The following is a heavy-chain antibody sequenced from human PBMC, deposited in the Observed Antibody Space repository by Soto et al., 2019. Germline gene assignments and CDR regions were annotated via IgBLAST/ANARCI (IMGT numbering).Heavy chain of an antibody. CDR3: SIAVEAYSVAFDY. J-gene: IGHJ4*01. D-gene: IGHD2-15*01. CDR1: GFTFDDYT. V-gene: IGHV3-43*01. CDR2: ISWDGGST. Sequence: EVQLVESGGVVVQPGGSLRLSCAASGFTFDDYTMHWVRQAPGKGLEWVSLISWDGGSTYYAAWVKGGFTISRDNSKNPLYVKINSLRTEDHSLYYCSIAVEAYSVAFDYWCQATLVTVYS.